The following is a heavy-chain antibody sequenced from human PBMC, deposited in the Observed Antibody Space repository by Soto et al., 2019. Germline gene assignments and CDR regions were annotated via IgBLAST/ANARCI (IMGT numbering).Heavy chain of an antibody. J-gene: IGHJ4*02. V-gene: IGHV3-48*01. D-gene: IGHD1-26*01. CDR3: ARDYRAD. CDR1: GFTFRSYA. CDR2: ISSSSSTI. Sequence: PGGSLRLSCAAPGFTFRSYAMSWVRQAPGKGLEWVSYISSSSSTIYYADSVKGRFTISRDNAKNSLYLQMNSLRAEDTAVYYCARDYRADWGPGTLVTVSS.